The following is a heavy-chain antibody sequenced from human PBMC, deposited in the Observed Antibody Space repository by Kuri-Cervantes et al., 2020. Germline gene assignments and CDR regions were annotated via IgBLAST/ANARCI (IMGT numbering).Heavy chain of an antibody. Sequence: GGSLRLSCAASGFTFSSYGMHWVRQAPGKGLEWVAVIWYDGSNKYYADSVKGRFTISRDNSKNTLYLQMNSLRAEDTAVYYCASPVGALGFDYWGQGTLVTVSS. J-gene: IGHJ4*02. CDR1: GFTFSSYG. CDR3: ASPVGALGFDY. V-gene: IGHV3-33*01. D-gene: IGHD1-26*01. CDR2: IWYDGSNK.